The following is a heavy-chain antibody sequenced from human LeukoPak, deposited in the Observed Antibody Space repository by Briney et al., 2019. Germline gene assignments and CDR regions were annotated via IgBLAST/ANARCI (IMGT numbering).Heavy chain of an antibody. V-gene: IGHV3-21*01. Sequence: GGSLRLSCAASGFTFSNYAMNWVRQAPGKGLQWVSSISSSSHYIDYPDAVKGRFTISRDNAKNSLYLQMNSLRAEDTAVYYCARDPGPAGATYPFDSWGQGTLVTVSS. D-gene: IGHD1-26*01. CDR1: GFTFSNYA. CDR3: ARDPGPAGATYPFDS. J-gene: IGHJ4*02. CDR2: ISSSSHYI.